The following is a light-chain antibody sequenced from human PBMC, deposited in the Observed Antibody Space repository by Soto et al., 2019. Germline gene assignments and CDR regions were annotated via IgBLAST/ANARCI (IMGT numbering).Light chain of an antibody. V-gene: IGKV1-9*01. J-gene: IGKJ5*01. CDR1: EDISSY. CDR3: QQFKNYPIT. CDR2: AAS. Sequence: IQLTQSPSSLSASVLERITFXWRASEDISSYLVWYQQKPGAAPKLLIYAASALHSGVPSRFSGSGSGTDFTLTISSLHPEDFAVYFCQQFKNYPITFGQGTRLEIK.